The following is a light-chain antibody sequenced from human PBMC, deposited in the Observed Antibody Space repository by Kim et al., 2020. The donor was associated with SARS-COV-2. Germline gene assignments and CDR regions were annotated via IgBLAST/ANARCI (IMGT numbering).Light chain of an antibody. J-gene: IGLJ3*02. Sequence: PGGTVTLTFASNTGAVTSDYYPNWYQQKPGQAPRSLIYSISNKHSWTPARFSGSRLGGKAALTLSGVQPEDEGEYYCLLYYSGAWVFGGGTQLTVL. V-gene: IGLV7-43*01. CDR2: SIS. CDR3: LLYYSGAWV. CDR1: TGAVTSDYY.